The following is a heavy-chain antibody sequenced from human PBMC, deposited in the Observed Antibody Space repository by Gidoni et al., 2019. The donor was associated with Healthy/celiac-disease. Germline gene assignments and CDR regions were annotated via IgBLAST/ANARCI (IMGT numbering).Heavy chain of an antibody. CDR3: ARDIEDGKTFDY. Sequence: EVQLVESGGGLVKPGGSLRLSCAASGFTFSSYSMNWVRQAPGKGLEWVSSISSSSSYIYYADSVKGRFTISRDNAKNSLYLQMNSLRAEDTAVYYCARDIEDGKTFDYWGQGTLVTVSS. D-gene: IGHD2-15*01. CDR2: ISSSSSYI. CDR1: GFTFSSYS. J-gene: IGHJ4*02. V-gene: IGHV3-21*01.